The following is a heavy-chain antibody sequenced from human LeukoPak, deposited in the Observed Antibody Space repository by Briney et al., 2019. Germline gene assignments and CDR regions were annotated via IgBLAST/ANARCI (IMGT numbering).Heavy chain of an antibody. Sequence: GESLTLSCAAAGPSFRDFCMQWVRQAAGKGREWVSAISATDGSKFYTDSVQGRFTISRDNANITLYLQMHSPIAEATAAYYCAKWMASTGSYFDYWGQRTLVTVSS. D-gene: IGHD1-1*01. CDR3: AKWMASTGSYFDY. CDR1: GPSFRDFC. J-gene: IGHJ4*02. CDR2: ISATDGSK. V-gene: IGHV3-23*01.